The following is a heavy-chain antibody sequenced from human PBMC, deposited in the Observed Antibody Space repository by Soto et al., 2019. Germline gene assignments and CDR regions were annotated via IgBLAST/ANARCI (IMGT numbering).Heavy chain of an antibody. CDR1: GGSFSGYY. CDR2: INYSGST. Sequence: TSETLSLTCAVYGGSFSGYYWSWIRQPPGKGLEWIGEINYSGSTNYNPSLKSRVTISVDTSKNQFSQKLSSVTAADTAVYYCARDEGYGMDVWGQGTTVTVSS. CDR3: ARDEGYGMDV. V-gene: IGHV4-34*01. J-gene: IGHJ6*02.